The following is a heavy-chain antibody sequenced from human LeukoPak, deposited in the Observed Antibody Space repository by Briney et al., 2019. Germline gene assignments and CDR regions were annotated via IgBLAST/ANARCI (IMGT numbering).Heavy chain of an antibody. V-gene: IGHV3-11*06. D-gene: IGHD2-15*01. J-gene: IGHJ4*02. Sequence: GGSLRLSCAASGFTFSDYYMSWIRQAPGKGLEWVSSISSSSSYIYYADSVKGRFTISRDNAKNSLYLQMNSLRAEDTAVYYCARMVAATSYYWGQGTLVTVSS. CDR2: ISSSSSYI. CDR1: GFTFSDYY. CDR3: ARMVAATSYY.